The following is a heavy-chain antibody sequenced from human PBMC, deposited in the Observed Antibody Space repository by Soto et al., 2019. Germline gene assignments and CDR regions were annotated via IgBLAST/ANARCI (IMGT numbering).Heavy chain of an antibody. CDR1: GGTFSSYS. J-gene: IGHJ6*02. Sequence: QVQLVQSGAEVKTPGSSVKVSCKASGGTFSSYSINWVRQAPGQGLEWMGRLIPMFGTTDYAQRFQGRVTFTADESTSTASMEVTNLTSEDTAVYYCARAVVLTSTRFYDMDVWSQGTTVTVSS. V-gene: IGHV1-69*18. CDR2: LIPMFGTT. CDR3: ARAVVLTSTRFYDMDV. D-gene: IGHD3-9*01.